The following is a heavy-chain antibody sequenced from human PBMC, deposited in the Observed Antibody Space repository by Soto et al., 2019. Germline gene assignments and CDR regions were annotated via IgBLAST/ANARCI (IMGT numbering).Heavy chain of an antibody. J-gene: IGHJ4*02. D-gene: IGHD3-16*01. Sequence: SETLSLTCTVSGGSISSYYWSWIRQPPGKGLEWIGYIYYSGSTNYNPSLKSRVTISVDTSKNQFSLKLSSVTAADTAVYYCARDSGMGELSIYYFDYWGQGTLVTVSS. V-gene: IGHV4-59*01. CDR2: IYYSGST. CDR1: GGSISSYY. CDR3: ARDSGMGELSIYYFDY.